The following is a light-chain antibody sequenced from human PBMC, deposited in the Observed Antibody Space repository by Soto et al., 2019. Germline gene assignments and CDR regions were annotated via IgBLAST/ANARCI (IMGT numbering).Light chain of an antibody. CDR3: QHYNSYRA. CDR2: KAS. V-gene: IGKV1-5*03. J-gene: IGKJ1*01. CDR1: ESIDSW. Sequence: DIQMTQSPSTLSASVGDRVTITCRASESIDSWLAWHQQKPGRAPKLLISKASSLESGVPSRFSGSGFGTEFTLTISSLQPDDFATYYCQHYNSYRAFGQGTKVEI.